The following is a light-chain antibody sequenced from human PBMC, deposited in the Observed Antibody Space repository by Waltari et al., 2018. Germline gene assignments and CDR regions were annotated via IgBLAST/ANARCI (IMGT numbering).Light chain of an antibody. J-gene: IGKJ4*01. CDR2: WAS. CDR1: QSLLYTSDKNNY. Sequence: DSVLTPSPDSLSVSLGERATNHCQSSQSLLYTSDKNNYLAWFQHKRGQPPKLLIHWASAREPGVPDRFSGSGSGTDFTLTISSLQAEDVAVYYCQQYYTTRLTFGGGTNVEIK. V-gene: IGKV4-1*01. CDR3: QQYYTTRLT.